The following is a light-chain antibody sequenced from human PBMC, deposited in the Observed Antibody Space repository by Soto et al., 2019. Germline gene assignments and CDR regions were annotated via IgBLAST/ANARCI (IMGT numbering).Light chain of an antibody. CDR2: GAS. V-gene: IGKV3-15*01. J-gene: IGKJ1*01. CDR3: QQYNNWPPWT. CDR1: QSVSSN. Sequence: EIVMTQSPATLSVSPGERATLSCRASQSVSSNLAWYQQKPDQAPRLLNYGASTRATGIPARFSGSGSGTEFTLTISSLQSEDFAVYYCQQYNNWPPWTFGQGTKVEIK.